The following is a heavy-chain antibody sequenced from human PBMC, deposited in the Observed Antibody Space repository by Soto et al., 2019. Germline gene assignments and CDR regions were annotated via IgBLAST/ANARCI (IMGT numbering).Heavy chain of an antibody. D-gene: IGHD5-18*01. CDR3: ARAQSTRSTAMVNYYYGMDV. J-gene: IGHJ6*02. V-gene: IGHV1-69*12. Sequence: QVQLVQSGAEVKKPGSSVKVSCKASGGTFSSYAISWVRQAPGQGLEWMGGIIPIFGTANYAQKFQGRVTNTADDSTSTAYMKLSSLRSEDTAVYYCARAQSTRSTAMVNYYYGMDVWVRGTTVTVSS. CDR1: GGTFSSYA. CDR2: IIPIFGTA.